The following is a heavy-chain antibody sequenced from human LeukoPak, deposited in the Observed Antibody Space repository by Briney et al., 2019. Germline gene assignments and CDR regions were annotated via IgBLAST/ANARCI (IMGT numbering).Heavy chain of an antibody. CDR1: GGSFSGYY. CDR3: ARYSGYYLSYFDS. V-gene: IGHV4-34*01. CDR2: INHSGST. D-gene: IGHD3-22*01. J-gene: IGHJ4*02. Sequence: SETLSLTCAVYGGSFSGYYWSWIRQPPGKGLEWIGEINHSGSTNYNPSLKSRVTISVDTSKNQFSLKLSSVTAADTALYYCARYSGYYLSYFDSWGQGTLVTVSS.